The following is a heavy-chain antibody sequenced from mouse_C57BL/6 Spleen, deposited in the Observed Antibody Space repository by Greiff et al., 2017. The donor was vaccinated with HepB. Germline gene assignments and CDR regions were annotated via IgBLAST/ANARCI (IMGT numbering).Heavy chain of an antibody. CDR2: IYPRDGST. CDR3: ARSGYYGSSPLFDY. D-gene: IGHD1-1*01. Sequence: QVQLQQSDAELVKPGASVKISCKVSGYTFTDYTIHWMKQRPEQGLEWIGYIYPRDGSTKYNEKFKGKATLTADKSSSTAYMQLNSLTSEDSAVYCCARSGYYGSSPLFDYWGQGTTLTFSS. CDR1: GYTFTDYT. V-gene: IGHV1-78*01. J-gene: IGHJ2*01.